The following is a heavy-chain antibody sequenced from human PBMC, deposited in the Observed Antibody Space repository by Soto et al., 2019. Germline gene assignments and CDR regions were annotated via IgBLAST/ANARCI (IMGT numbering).Heavy chain of an antibody. CDR2: VYPSDSDV. V-gene: IGHV5-51*01. CDR1: GYRFTSSW. D-gene: IGHD3-16*01. Sequence: PVEALKISCQGSGYRFTSSWIGWVRQMPGKGLEWLGNVYPSDSDVRYSPSFEGRVTISAYKSINTAYLHLLNLKASDTAIYYCTKGVTSPFDXWGQGTRVTVSX. J-gene: IGHJ4*02. CDR3: TKGVTSPFDX.